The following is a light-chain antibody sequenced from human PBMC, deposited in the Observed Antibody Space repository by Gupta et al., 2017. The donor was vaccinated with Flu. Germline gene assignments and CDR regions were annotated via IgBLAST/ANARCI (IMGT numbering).Light chain of an antibody. CDR2: KAS. V-gene: IGKV1-5*03. CDR3: QQYRSHPYT. J-gene: IGKJ2*01. Sequence: DIQMTQSHSTLSASVGDRVTIPCRASQSISSWLAWYQQKPGKAPSLLIYKASTLQPGVPSRFSGGDSGTEFTLTIRSLQPDDSATYYCQQYRSHPYTFGQGTKLEIK. CDR1: QSISSW.